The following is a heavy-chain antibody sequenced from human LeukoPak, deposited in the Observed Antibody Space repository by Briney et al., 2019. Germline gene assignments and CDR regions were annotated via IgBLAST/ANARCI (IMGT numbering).Heavy chain of an antibody. CDR3: AKASRFGYSYGPREYFYYMDV. CDR2: ISGSGGST. CDR1: GFTFTSFG. Sequence: GGSLRLSCAASGFTFTSFGMSWVRQAPGKGLEWVSTISGSGGSTYYADSVKGRFTISRDNSKNTLYLQMNTLRAEDTAVYYCAKASRFGYSYGPREYFYYMDVWGKGTTVTISS. V-gene: IGHV3-23*01. J-gene: IGHJ6*03. D-gene: IGHD5-18*01.